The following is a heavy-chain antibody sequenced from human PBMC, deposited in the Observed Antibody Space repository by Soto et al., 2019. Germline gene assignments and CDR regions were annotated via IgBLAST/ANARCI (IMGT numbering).Heavy chain of an antibody. CDR3: AAGEASSRNLAPYYLDF. J-gene: IGHJ4*02. D-gene: IGHD6-13*01. V-gene: IGHV4-59*01. CDR2: IHYSGTT. CDR1: GGSMRNYF. Sequence: SETLSLTCTVSGGSMRNYFWTWIRQPPGKGLEWMGYIHYSGTTSFFPSYNPSLRSRVTISEDTSKNQFSLKLLSVTTADTAVYFCAAGEASSRNLAPYYLDFWGQGPLATAPQ.